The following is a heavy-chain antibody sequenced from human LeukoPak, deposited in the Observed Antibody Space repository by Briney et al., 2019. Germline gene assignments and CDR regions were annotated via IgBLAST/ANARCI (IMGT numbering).Heavy chain of an antibody. Sequence: GASVKVSCKASGYTFTGYYMHWVRQAPGQGLEWMGWINPNSGGTNYAKKFQGRVTMTRDTSISTAYMELSRLRSDDTAVYYCARVRYSGYDKYYFDYWGQGTLVTVSS. CDR1: GYTFTGYY. V-gene: IGHV1-2*02. D-gene: IGHD5-12*01. J-gene: IGHJ4*02. CDR3: ARVRYSGYDKYYFDY. CDR2: INPNSGGT.